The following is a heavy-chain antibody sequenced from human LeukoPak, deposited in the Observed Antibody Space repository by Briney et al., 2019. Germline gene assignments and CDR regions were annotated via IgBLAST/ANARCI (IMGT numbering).Heavy chain of an antibody. CDR1: GVTFSNYA. V-gene: IGHV3-23*01. CDR2: IRYSGRTT. D-gene: IGHD4-17*01. CDR3: ATLCPKTVSLPSDMY. J-gene: IGHJ1*01. Sequence: GGSLRLSCATSGVTFSNYAMSWVRQAPGKGLEWLAAIRYSGRTTYYADSVEGRFTISSDNSKNALYLQMNNLRAEDTAVYYCATLCPKTVSLPSDMYSGQSTLVTVSS.